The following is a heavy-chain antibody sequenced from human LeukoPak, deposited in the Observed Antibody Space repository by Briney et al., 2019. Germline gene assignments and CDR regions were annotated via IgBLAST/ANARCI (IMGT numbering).Heavy chain of an antibody. CDR1: GYSISSGYY. CDR3: ARGPKINYDSSGFY. J-gene: IGHJ4*02. CDR2: IYHSGST. V-gene: IGHV4-38-2*02. D-gene: IGHD3-22*01. Sequence: PSETLSLTCTVSGYSISSGYYWGWIRQPPGKGLEWIGSIYHSGSTNYNPSLKSRVTISVDTSKNQFSLKLSSVTAADTAVYYCARGPKINYDSSGFYWGQGTLVTVSS.